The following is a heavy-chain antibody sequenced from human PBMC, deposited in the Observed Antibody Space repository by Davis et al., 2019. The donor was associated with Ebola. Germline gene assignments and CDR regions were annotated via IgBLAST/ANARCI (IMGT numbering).Heavy chain of an antibody. D-gene: IGHD3-3*01. CDR2: INHSGST. V-gene: IGHV4-34*01. CDR1: GFTFSSYG. CDR3: ARVRIWKRYGMDV. Sequence: GSLRLSCAASGFTFSSYGMHWVRQPPGKGLEWIGEINHSGSTNYNPSLKSRVTISVDTSKNQFSLKLSSVTAADTAVYYCARVRIWKRYGMDVWGQGTTVTVSS. J-gene: IGHJ6*02.